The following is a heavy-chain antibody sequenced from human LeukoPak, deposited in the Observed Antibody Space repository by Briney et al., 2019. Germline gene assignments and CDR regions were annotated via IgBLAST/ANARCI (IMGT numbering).Heavy chain of an antibody. J-gene: IGHJ4*02. D-gene: IGHD6-13*01. CDR1: GGSISSGGYS. CDR3: ARRSGIAATGDY. V-gene: IGHV4-30-2*01. CDR2: IYHSGST. Sequence: SETLSLTCAVSGGSISSGGYSWSWIRQPPGKGLEWIGYIYHSGSTYYNPSLKSRVTISVDRSKNQFSLKLSSVTAADTAVYYCARRSGIAATGDYWGQGTLVTVSS.